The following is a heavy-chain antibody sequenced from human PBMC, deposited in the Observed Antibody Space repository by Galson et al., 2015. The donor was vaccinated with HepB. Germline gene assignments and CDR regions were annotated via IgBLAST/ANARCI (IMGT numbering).Heavy chain of an antibody. CDR1: GGSFSGYY. D-gene: IGHD6-13*01. CDR2: INHSGST. J-gene: IGHJ5*02. Sequence: SETLSLTCAVYGGSFSGYYWSWIRQPPGKGLEWIGEINHSGSTNYNPSLKSRVTISVDTSKNQFSLKLSSVTAADTAVYYCARGFRVYSSSWYRMGNWFDPWGQGTLVTVSS. CDR3: ARGFRVYSSSWYRMGNWFDP. V-gene: IGHV4-34*01.